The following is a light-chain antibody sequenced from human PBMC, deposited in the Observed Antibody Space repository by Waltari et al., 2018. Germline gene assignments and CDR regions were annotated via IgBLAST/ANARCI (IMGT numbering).Light chain of an antibody. Sequence: IVLTQSPDTLSLSPGQRATHSCRARQAINNNFLVWYQQKPGPGPSLIIHGASSRSTGFPDRFSGSGSGTDVTLTISSLKPEDSAVYYCQQYDGSVLTFGGGTKVEI. J-gene: IGKJ4*01. CDR1: QAINNNF. CDR3: QQYDGSVLT. CDR2: GAS. V-gene: IGKV3-20*01.